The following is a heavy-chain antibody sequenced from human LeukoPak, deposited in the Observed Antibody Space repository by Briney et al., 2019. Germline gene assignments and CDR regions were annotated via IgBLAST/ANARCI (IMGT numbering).Heavy chain of an antibody. J-gene: IGHJ4*02. V-gene: IGHV3-23*01. Sequence: GGSLRLSCVASGFTFSNFAMNWVRRAPGKGLEWVSTISGRGDGTYYADSVKGRFTISRDNSKTTLFLQMSNLSADDTALYYCAKGRLQEGTVFRGVITPVDYWGQGTLVTVTS. D-gene: IGHD3-10*01. CDR1: GFTFSNFA. CDR2: ISGRGDGT. CDR3: AKGRLQEGTVFRGVITPVDY.